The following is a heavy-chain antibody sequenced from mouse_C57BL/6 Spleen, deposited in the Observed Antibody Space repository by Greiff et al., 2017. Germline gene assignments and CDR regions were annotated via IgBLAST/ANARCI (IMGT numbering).Heavy chain of an antibody. V-gene: IGHV1-64*01. D-gene: IGHD3-2*02. CDR2: IHPNSGST. J-gene: IGHJ2*01. CDR1: GYTFTSYW. CDR3: ARSDSSGAPDD. Sequence: VQLQQPGAELVKPGASVKLSCKASGYTFTSYWMHWVKQRPGQGLEWIGMIHPNSGSTNYNEKFKSKATLTVDKSSSTAYMQLSSLTSEDSAVYYCARSDSSGAPDDWGQGTTLTVDS.